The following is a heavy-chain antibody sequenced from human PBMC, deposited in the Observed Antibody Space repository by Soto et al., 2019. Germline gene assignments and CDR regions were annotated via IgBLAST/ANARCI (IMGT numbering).Heavy chain of an antibody. CDR2: ISSSSNTI. CDR3: ARDQKWEAPHYFDC. V-gene: IGHV3-48*01. D-gene: IGHD1-26*01. J-gene: IGHJ4*02. CDR1: GFTFSTYG. Sequence: EVQLVESGGGLVQPGGSLRLSCAASGFTFSTYGMTWVRQAPGKGLEWVSYISSSSNTISYAESVKGRFTHSRDNAKSSLYLQMNRPRAEDTAVYYWARDQKWEAPHYFDCWSQGSLVTAPS.